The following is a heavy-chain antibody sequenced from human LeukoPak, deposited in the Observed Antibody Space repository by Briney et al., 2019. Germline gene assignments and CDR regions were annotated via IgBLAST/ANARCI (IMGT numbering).Heavy chain of an antibody. D-gene: IGHD5-24*01. J-gene: IGHJ4*02. Sequence: GGSLRLSCAASGFTFSNYAMSWVRQAPGKGLEWVSAINDSGGSTYYADSVKGRFTISRDNSKNTLYLQMNRLRAEDTAVYYCAKSRGWLQIWDYWGQGTLVTVSS. V-gene: IGHV3-23*01. CDR3: AKSRGWLQIWDY. CDR2: INDSGGST. CDR1: GFTFSNYA.